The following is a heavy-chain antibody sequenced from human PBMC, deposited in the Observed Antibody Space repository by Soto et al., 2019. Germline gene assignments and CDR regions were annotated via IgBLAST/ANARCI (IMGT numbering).Heavy chain of an antibody. CDR1: GGSVSSESHY. J-gene: IGHJ6*02. V-gene: IGHV4-61*03. CDR3: AREGGYCSSSRCYIQYYYYYGMDV. CDR2: IYHSGST. D-gene: IGHD2-2*02. Sequence: SETLSLTCTVSGGSVSSESHYGSWIPQPPGKGLELIVEIYHSGSTNYNPSLKSRVTISVDKSKNPFSLKLSSVTAAETAVYYCAREGGYCSSSRCYIQYYYYYGMDVWGPGTTVTVSS.